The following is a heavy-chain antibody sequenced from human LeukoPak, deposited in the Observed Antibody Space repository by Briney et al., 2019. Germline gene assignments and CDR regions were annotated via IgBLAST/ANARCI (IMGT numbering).Heavy chain of an antibody. CDR3: ARAAVTAFPHFDY. J-gene: IGHJ4*02. CDR1: GYTFTGYY. D-gene: IGHD2-21*02. V-gene: IGHV1-2*02. CDR2: INPNSGGT. Sequence: ASMKVSCKASGYTFTGYYMHWVRQAPGQGLEWMGWINPNSGGTNYAQNFQGRVTMTRDTSISTAYMELSRLRSDDTAVYYCARAAVTAFPHFDYWGQGTLVTVSS.